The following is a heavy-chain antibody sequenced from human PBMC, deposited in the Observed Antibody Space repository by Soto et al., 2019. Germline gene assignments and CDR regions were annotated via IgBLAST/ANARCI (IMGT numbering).Heavy chain of an antibody. D-gene: IGHD6-19*01. CDR3: ATDFSGWYGSSECGF. Sequence: GGSLRLSCSAFGFTFSSYAMHWVRQAPGKGLEYVSAISSNGGSKYYADSVKGRFTISRDNSKNTLYLQMNSLRAEDTAVYYCATDFSGWYGSSECGFWGQGTLVTVSS. CDR1: GFTFSSYA. CDR2: ISSNGGSK. J-gene: IGHJ4*02. V-gene: IGHV3-64*04.